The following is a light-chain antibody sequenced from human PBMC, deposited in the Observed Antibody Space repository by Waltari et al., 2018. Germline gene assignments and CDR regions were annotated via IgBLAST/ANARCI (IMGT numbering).Light chain of an antibody. Sequence: SYVLTQPPSVSVAPGQTARVTCGGTNIGSKSVHWYQQRPGQAPLLVLYYDRHRPSGFPERFSGSNSGNTATLTISRVEAGDEADYYCQVWDGSTDVVFGGGTKLTVL. CDR2: YDR. V-gene: IGLV3-21*02. J-gene: IGLJ2*01. CDR3: QVWDGSTDVV. CDR1: NIGSKS.